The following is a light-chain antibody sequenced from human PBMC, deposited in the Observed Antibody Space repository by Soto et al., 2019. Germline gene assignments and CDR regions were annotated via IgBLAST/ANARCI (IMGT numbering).Light chain of an antibody. Sequence: EIVMTQSPATLSVSPGERATLSCRASQSVSSNLAWYQQKPGQAPRLLIYGASTRATGIPDRFSGSGSGTEFTLSISSLQSEDFAVYYCQQYYNWPRTFGQGTKVDI. CDR3: QQYYNWPRT. CDR2: GAS. J-gene: IGKJ1*01. CDR1: QSVSSN. V-gene: IGKV3-15*01.